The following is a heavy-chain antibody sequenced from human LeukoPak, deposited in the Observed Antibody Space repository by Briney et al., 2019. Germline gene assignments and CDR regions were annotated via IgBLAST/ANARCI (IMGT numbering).Heavy chain of an antibody. J-gene: IGHJ6*03. D-gene: IGHD3-22*01. Sequence: SETLSLTCTVSGGSISSYYWSWIRQPAGKGLEWIGYIYYSGSTNYNPSLKSRVTISVDTSKNQFSLKLSSVTAADTAVYYCARDMSSGYYYHYYYMDVWGKGTTVTVSS. V-gene: IGHV4-59*12. CDR1: GGSISSYY. CDR2: IYYSGST. CDR3: ARDMSSGYYYHYYYMDV.